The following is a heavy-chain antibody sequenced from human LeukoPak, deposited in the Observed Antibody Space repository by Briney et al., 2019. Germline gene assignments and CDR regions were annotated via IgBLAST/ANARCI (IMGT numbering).Heavy chain of an antibody. D-gene: IGHD3-10*01. Sequence: GGSLRLSCAASGFTFSDYAMSWVRQAPGKGLEWLSVISGGSSGSTYYADSVTGRFTVSRDNSKNTVDLQMNNLRVDDTAIYYCAKSLSSRGLIIPKTSRYFDYWGQGTLVTVSS. CDR3: AKSLSSRGLIIPKTSRYFDY. V-gene: IGHV3-23*01. J-gene: IGHJ4*02. CDR2: ISGGSSGST. CDR1: GFTFSDYA.